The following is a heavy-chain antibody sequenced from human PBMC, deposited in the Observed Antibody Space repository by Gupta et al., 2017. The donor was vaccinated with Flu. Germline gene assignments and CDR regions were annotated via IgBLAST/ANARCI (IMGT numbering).Heavy chain of an antibody. Sequence: QVQLVQSGAEVKKPGSSVKVSCKPSGGILSTYAFSWVRQAPGQGLEWMGGIIPIFGTAKFAQKFQGRVTSTADESTSTAYMELSSLRSEDTAVYYCAGVLGAKSYFDLWGQGTLVTVSS. D-gene: IGHD1-26*01. CDR3: AGVLGAKSYFDL. J-gene: IGHJ4*02. CDR2: IIPIFGTA. V-gene: IGHV1-69*01. CDR1: GGILSTYA.